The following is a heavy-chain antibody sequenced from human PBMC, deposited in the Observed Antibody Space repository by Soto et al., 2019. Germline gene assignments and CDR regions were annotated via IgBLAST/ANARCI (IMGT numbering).Heavy chain of an antibody. CDR1: GFTLSNTG. D-gene: IGHD6-13*01. Sequence: QVQLVESGGGVVQPGTSLRLSCVVSGFTLSNTGVHWVRQAPGKGLEWVAMISHDGFSQHYVDSVRGRFTISRDNSKNTLYLQMDSLRPEDTAVYYCAKEWGSSGWFNWFDSWGQGTLVIVSS. CDR3: AKEWGSSGWFNWFDS. CDR2: ISHDGFSQ. V-gene: IGHV3-30*18. J-gene: IGHJ5*01.